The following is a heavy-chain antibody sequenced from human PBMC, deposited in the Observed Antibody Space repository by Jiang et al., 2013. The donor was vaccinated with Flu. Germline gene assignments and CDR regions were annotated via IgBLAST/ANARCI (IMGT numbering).Heavy chain of an antibody. CDR2: IIPIFGTA. CDR1: GGTFSSYA. V-gene: IGHV1-69*01. Sequence: SSVKVSCKASGGTFSSYAISWVRQAPGQGLEWMGGIIPIFGTANYAQKFQGRVTITADESTSTAYMELSSLRSEDTAVYYCARDGQGGYPVFYYYYGMDVWGQGTTVTVSS. D-gene: IGHD3-22*01. CDR3: ARDGQGGYPVFYYYYGMDV. J-gene: IGHJ6*02.